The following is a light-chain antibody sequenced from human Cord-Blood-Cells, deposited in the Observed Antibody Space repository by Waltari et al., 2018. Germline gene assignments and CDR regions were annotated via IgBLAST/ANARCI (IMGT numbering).Light chain of an antibody. J-gene: IGLJ3*02. CDR2: SNN. CDR3: AAWDDSLNGPV. V-gene: IGLV1-44*01. Sequence: QSVLTLPPSASGTPGQRVTISCSGSSSNIGSNTVNWYQQLPGTAPKLLIYSNNQRPSGVPARFSGSKSGPSASLAISGLQSEDEADYYCAAWDDSLNGPVFGGGTKLTVL. CDR1: SSNIGSNT.